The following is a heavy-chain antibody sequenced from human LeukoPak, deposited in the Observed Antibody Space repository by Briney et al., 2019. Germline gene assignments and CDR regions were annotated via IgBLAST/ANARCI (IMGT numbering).Heavy chain of an antibody. D-gene: IGHD2-2*01. CDR1: GFTFSSYA. CDR2: ISGSGGST. CDR3: AKGALVVVPAARARDVY. V-gene: IGHV3-23*01. J-gene: IGHJ4*02. Sequence: PGRSLRLSCAASGFTFSSYAMSWVRQAPGKGLEWVSAISGSGGSTYYADSVKGRFTISRDNSKNTLYLSMNSLRAEDTAVYYCAKGALVVVPAARARDVYWGQGTLVTV.